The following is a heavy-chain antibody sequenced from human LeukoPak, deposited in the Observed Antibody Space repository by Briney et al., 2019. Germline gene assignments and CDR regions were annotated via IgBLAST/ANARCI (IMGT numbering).Heavy chain of an antibody. V-gene: IGHV5-51*01. CDR1: GYSFTTHW. D-gene: IGHD5-24*01. CDR2: IYPGDSDT. CDR3: ARPLSGYNFRVAFDI. Sequence: GESLQISCKASGYSFTTHWIGWVRQMPGKGLEWMGIIYPGDSDTRYSPSFQGQVTISADKSISTAYLQWSSLKASDTAMYYCARPLSGYNFRVAFDIWGQGTMVTVSS. J-gene: IGHJ3*02.